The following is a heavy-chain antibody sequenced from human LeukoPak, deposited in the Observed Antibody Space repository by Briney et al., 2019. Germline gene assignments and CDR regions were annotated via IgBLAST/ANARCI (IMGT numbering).Heavy chain of an antibody. CDR3: ARQPNTFEYSSSFTYYYYYYYMDV. D-gene: IGHD6-6*01. CDR2: IYYSGSA. J-gene: IGHJ6*03. Sequence: SETLSLTCTVSGGSVNSGTYYWSWIRQPPGKGLEWIGNIYYSGSAYYNPSLKSRVTMSVDTSKNQFSLKLSSVTAADTAVYYCARQPNTFEYSSSFTYYYYYYYMDVWGKGTTVTVSS. V-gene: IGHV4-39*01. CDR1: GGSVNSGTYY.